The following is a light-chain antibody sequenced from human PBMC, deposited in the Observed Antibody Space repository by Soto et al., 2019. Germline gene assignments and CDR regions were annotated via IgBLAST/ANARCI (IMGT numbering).Light chain of an antibody. CDR3: QQRRPCI. CDR2: DAS. V-gene: IGKV3-11*01. CDR1: QSVSNY. J-gene: IGKJ1*01. Sequence: ENVVAHSPPTLSLSPGERATLSCRASQSVSNYVAWYQQKPGQAPRLLIYDASNRATGIPARLSGSGSGTDFNITISRIEPEDFAFYHCQQRRPCIFGHGTQVEI.